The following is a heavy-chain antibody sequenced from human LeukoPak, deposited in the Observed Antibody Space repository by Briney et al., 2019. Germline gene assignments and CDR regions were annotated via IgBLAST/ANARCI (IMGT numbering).Heavy chain of an antibody. CDR1: GFSFSNYW. J-gene: IGHJ5*02. V-gene: IGHV3-74*01. D-gene: IGHD5-24*01. CDR3: AKSRDGYNHGLDP. Sequence: GGSLRLSCAASGFSFSNYWFHWVREVPGKGLVWVSRINRDGSITSYAESVKGRFTISRDNFKNTLYLQMNSLRVEDTAVYYCAKSRDGYNHGLDPWGQGTPVTVSS. CDR2: INRDGSIT.